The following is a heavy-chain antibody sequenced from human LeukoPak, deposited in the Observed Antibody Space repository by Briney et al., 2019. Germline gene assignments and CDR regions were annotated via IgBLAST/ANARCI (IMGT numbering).Heavy chain of an antibody. Sequence: PSETLSLTCTVSGGSISSYYWSWIRQPAGKGLEWIGRIYTSGSTNYNPSLKSRVTMSVDTSKNQFSLKLSSVAAADTAVYYCARDLRLAAASFYGMDVWGQGTMVTVSS. J-gene: IGHJ6*02. CDR2: IYTSGST. CDR1: GGSISSYY. D-gene: IGHD2-15*01. CDR3: ARDLRLAAASFYGMDV. V-gene: IGHV4-4*07.